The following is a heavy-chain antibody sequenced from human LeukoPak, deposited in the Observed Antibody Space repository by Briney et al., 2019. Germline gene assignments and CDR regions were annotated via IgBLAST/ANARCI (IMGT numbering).Heavy chain of an antibody. V-gene: IGHV6-1*01. J-gene: IGHJ3*02. CDR2: TYYRSKWYH. Sequence: SQTLSLTCAISGDSVSKNSAAWNWIRQSPSRGLEWLGRTYYRSKWYHDYAVSVKSRITINPDTSKNQFSLQLNSVTPEDTVVYYCTRGVQPLHESDAFDIWGQGTMVTVSS. D-gene: IGHD2-2*01. CDR1: GDSVSKNSAA. CDR3: TRGVQPLHESDAFDI.